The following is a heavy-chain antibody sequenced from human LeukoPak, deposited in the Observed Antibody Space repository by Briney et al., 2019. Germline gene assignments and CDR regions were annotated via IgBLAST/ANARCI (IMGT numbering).Heavy chain of an antibody. D-gene: IGHD3-3*01. CDR1: GFTFSSYG. Sequence: PGGSLRLSCAASGFTFSSYGMHWVRQAPGKGLEWVAFIRYDGSNKYCADSVKGRFTISRDNSKNTLYLQMNSLRAEDTAVYYCAKDGPKLRFLEWLLRNWYFDLWGRGTLVTVSS. CDR3: AKDGPKLRFLEWLLRNWYFDL. J-gene: IGHJ2*01. V-gene: IGHV3-30*02. CDR2: IRYDGSNK.